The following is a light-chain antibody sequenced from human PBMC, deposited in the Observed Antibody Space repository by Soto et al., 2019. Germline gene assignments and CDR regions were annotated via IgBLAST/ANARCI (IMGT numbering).Light chain of an antibody. CDR3: SSYAGSYNWV. V-gene: IGLV2-8*01. J-gene: IGLJ3*02. CDR1: SSDVGAYNY. Sequence: QSALTPPPSASGSPGQSVTISCTGTSSDVGAYNYVSWYQQYPGKAPKLLIYEVTKRPSGVPDRFSRSKPGNTGFLTVSGIQAADAANYYFSSYAGSYNWVFGCGTKLTVL. CDR2: EVT.